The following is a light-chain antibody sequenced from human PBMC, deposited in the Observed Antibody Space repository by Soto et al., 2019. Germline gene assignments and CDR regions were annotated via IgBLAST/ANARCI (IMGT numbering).Light chain of an antibody. Sequence: DIQMTQSPSTLSASVGDRVTITCRASQSISSWLAWYQQKPGKAPKLLIYTASNFKSGVPSRFSGSGSGTEFTLTISSLQPDDFATYYYQEYNSDSALTFGGGTKVEIK. CDR1: QSISSW. CDR2: TAS. J-gene: IGKJ4*01. V-gene: IGKV1-5*03. CDR3: QEYNSDSALT.